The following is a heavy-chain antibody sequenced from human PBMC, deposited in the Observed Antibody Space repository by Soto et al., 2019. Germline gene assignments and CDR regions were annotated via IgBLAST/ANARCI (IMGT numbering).Heavy chain of an antibody. CDR3: ARDFGNPKGRLDP. CDR1: GFTLNNYW. CDR2: INPDGSEK. D-gene: IGHD3-10*01. Sequence: GGSLRLSCAASGFTLNNYWVTWVRQAPGKGLEWGANINPDGSEKYYVDSVKGRFTISRDNTKNSLYLQMSSLRAEDTAFYYCARDFGNPKGRLDPWGQGILVTVSS. V-gene: IGHV3-7*01. J-gene: IGHJ5*02.